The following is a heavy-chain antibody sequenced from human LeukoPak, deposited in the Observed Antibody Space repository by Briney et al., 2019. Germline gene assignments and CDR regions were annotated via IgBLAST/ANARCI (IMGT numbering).Heavy chain of an antibody. Sequence: ASVKVSCKASGYTFTGYYMHWVRQAPGQGLEWMGWINPNSGGTSYAQKFQGRVTMTRDTSISTAYMELNRLKSDDTAVYFCARGLELGVYWFDPWGQGTQVTVSS. V-gene: IGHV1-2*02. CDR1: GYTFTGYY. D-gene: IGHD7-27*01. CDR2: INPNSGGT. J-gene: IGHJ5*02. CDR3: ARGLELGVYWFDP.